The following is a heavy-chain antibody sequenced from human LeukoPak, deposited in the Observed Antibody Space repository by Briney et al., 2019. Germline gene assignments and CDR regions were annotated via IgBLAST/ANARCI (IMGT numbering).Heavy chain of an antibody. CDR1: GGTFSSYA. D-gene: IGHD6-6*01. CDR2: IIRIFGTA. J-gene: IGHJ6*03. V-gene: IGHV1-69*01. CDR3: ARSPQLAYYYYYMDV. Sequence: VASVKVSCKASGGTFSSYAISWVRQAPGQGLEWMGGIIRIFGTANYAQKFQGRVTITADESTSTAYMELSSLRSEDTAVYYCARSPQLAYYYYYMDVWGKGTTVTVSS.